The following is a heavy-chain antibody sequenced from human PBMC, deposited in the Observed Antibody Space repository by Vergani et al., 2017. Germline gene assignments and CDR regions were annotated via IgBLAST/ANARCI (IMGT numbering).Heavy chain of an antibody. J-gene: IGHJ4*02. CDR2: IYYSGST. D-gene: IGHD6-13*01. CDR1: GYSISSGYY. V-gene: IGHV4-61*01. CDR3: AREVAAAGHFDY. Sequence: QVQLQESGPGLVKPSETLSLTCAVSGYSISSGYYWSWIRQPPGKGLEWIGYIYYSGSTNYNPSLKSRVTISVDTSKNQFSLKLSSVTAADTAVYYCAREVAAAGHFDYWGQGTLVTVSS.